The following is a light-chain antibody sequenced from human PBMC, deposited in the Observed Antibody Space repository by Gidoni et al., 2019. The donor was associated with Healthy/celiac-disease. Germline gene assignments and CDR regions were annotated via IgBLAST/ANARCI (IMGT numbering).Light chain of an antibody. V-gene: IGLV3-19*01. J-gene: IGLJ3*02. CDR3: NSRDSSGNHWV. Sequence: GQAPVLVIYGKNNRPSGIQDRFSGSSSGNTASLTITGAQAEDEADYYCNSRDSSGNHWVFGGGTKLTVL. CDR2: GKN.